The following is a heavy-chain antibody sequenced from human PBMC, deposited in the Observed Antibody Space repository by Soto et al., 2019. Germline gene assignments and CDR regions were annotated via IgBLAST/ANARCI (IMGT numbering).Heavy chain of an antibody. CDR2: LSYAGDT. J-gene: IGHJ6*03. CDR1: GFTLSTYGMHWHD. D-gene: IGHD3-10*01. CDR3: AKGPHSASGYYYMDV. Sequence: EVQLVESGGGLVQPGGSLRLSCAASGFTLSTYGMHWHDMHRVRQATGKGLEWVASLSYAGDTYYPGSVKGRFTVSRESAKNSLYLQMNSLTAGDTAVYCCAKGPHSASGYYYMDVWGKGTTVTVSS. V-gene: IGHV3-13*01.